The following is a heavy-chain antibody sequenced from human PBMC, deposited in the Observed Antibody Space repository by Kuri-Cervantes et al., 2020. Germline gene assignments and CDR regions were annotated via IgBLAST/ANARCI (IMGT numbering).Heavy chain of an antibody. Sequence: LSLTCAASGFTFSDYYMHWVRQAPGKGLEWVAVIWYDGSNKYYADSVKGRFTISRDNSKNTLYLQMNSLRAEDTAVYYCAREWTGTTFFLSFAAFDIWGQGTMVTVSS. V-gene: IGHV3-33*08. J-gene: IGHJ3*02. CDR1: GFTFSDYY. D-gene: IGHD1-1*01. CDR3: AREWTGTTFFLSFAAFDI. CDR2: IWYDGSNK.